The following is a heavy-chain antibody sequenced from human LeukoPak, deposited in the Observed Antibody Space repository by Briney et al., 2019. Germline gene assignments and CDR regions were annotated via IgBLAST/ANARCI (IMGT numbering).Heavy chain of an antibody. V-gene: IGHV4-59*12. Sequence: SETLSLTFTVSDGSISGYYWMWIRQPPGKGQERIGYMYYSGTTNYNPSLKSRVTISIDTSKNQFSLKLSSVTAADTAVYYCAQDSYGYSGSFDYWGQGTLVTVSS. CDR2: MYYSGTT. CDR1: DGSISGYY. J-gene: IGHJ4*02. D-gene: IGHD5-18*01. CDR3: AQDSYGYSGSFDY.